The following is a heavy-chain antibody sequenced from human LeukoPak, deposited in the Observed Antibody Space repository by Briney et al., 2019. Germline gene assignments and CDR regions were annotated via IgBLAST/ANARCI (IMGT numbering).Heavy chain of an antibody. J-gene: IGHJ5*02. CDR3: ARHVNWRSGQSWFDP. D-gene: IGHD3-10*01. CDR2: IDPSDSDT. V-gene: IGHV5-10-1*01. Sequence: GESLRISCKASGYSFTSYWISWVRQMPVEGLEWMGRIDPSDSDTNYSPSFQGHVTMSVDKSISTAYLQWSSLKASDTAMYFCARHVNWRSGQSWFDPWGQGTLVTVSS. CDR1: GYSFTSYW.